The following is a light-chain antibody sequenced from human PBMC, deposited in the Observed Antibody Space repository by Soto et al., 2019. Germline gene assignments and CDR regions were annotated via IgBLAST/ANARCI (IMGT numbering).Light chain of an antibody. CDR1: QSVASY. CDR2: GAY. CDR3: KQYNNWPQT. Sequence: EMLMTQSPATLSVSPGERATLSCRASQSVASYLAWYQQKPGQAHRLLIYGAYTRATGIQARFSGSGSGTEFTLTISSLQSEDFAVYYCKQYNNWPQTFGQGTKVDIK. J-gene: IGKJ1*01. V-gene: IGKV3-15*01.